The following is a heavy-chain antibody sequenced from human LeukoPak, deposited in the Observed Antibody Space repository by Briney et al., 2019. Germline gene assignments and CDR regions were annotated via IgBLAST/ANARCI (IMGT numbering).Heavy chain of an antibody. Sequence: ASVKVSCKASGYTFTGYRISWVRQAPGQGLDWMGWISAYNGNTNYAQKLQGRVTMTTDTSTSTAYMELRSLRSDDTAVYYCARDTDIVVVPAAPDYWGQGTLVTVSS. J-gene: IGHJ4*02. CDR3: ARDTDIVVVPAAPDY. CDR1: GYTFTGYR. CDR2: ISAYNGNT. D-gene: IGHD2-2*01. V-gene: IGHV1-18*01.